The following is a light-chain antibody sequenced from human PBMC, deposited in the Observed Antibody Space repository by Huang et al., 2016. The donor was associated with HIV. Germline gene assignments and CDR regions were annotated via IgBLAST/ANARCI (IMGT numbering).Light chain of an antibody. Sequence: DIQMTQSPSSLSAFVGDRVTITCRASQNISSFVNWYQQKPGKAPKLLIYGASTLQSGVPSRFSGSGSGTVFILTISSLQPEDFATYHCQQSYSTPGTFGQGTRLEMK. J-gene: IGKJ5*01. V-gene: IGKV1-39*01. CDR2: GAS. CDR1: QNISSF. CDR3: QQSYSTPGT.